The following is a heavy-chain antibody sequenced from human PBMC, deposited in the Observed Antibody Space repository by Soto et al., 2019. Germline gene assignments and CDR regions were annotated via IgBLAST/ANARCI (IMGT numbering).Heavy chain of an antibody. V-gene: IGHV3-48*01. D-gene: IGHD3-10*01. Sequence: EVQLVESGGGLVQPGGSLRLSCAVSGFTFSSYSMKWVRQAPGKGLEWVSFISRSGGIIYYADSVKGRFTIARETAKNSLYLQMNSLRAEDTAVYYCARAPHYYSHYYMDVWGKGTTVTVSS. CDR1: GFTFSSYS. CDR3: ARAPHYYSHYYMDV. CDR2: ISRSGGII. J-gene: IGHJ6*03.